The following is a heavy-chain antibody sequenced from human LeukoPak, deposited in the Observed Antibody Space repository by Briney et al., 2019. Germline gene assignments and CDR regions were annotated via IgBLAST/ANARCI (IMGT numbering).Heavy chain of an antibody. CDR3: ASTLSGYCSSTSCYGNWFDP. Sequence: ASVKVSCKASGYTFTSYGISWVRQAPGQGLEWMGWISAYNGNTNYAQKLQGRVTMTTDTSTSTAYMELRSLRSDDTAVYYCASTLSGYCSSTSCYGNWFDPWGQGTLVTVPS. CDR2: ISAYNGNT. CDR1: GYTFTSYG. D-gene: IGHD2-2*01. J-gene: IGHJ5*02. V-gene: IGHV1-18*01.